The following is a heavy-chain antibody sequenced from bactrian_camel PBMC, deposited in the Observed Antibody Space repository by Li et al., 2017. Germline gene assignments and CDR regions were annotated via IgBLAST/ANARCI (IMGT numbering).Heavy chain of an antibody. V-gene: IGHV3S63*01. CDR3: AAGRTLDVGGRWCRVDY. J-gene: IGHJ4*01. CDR2: IPSNGAP. CDR1: GFSFDDSD. Sequence: HVQLVESGGGSAQAGEALTLSCTGPGFSFDDSDIGWHRQAPGDKCELVAFIPSNGAPYYADSVKGRFTISLDKSDNTAFLHMTGLKPEDTAMYYCAAGRTLDVGGRWCRVDYWGQGTQVTVS. D-gene: IGHD2*01.